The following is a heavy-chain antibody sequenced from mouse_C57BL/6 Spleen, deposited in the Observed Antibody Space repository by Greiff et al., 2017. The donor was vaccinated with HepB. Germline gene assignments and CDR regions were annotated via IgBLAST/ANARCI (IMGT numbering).Heavy chain of an antibody. CDR1: GFSLSTSGMG. CDR3: ARRGYYYYDGGSYYFDY. Sequence: QVTLKVSGPGILQSSQTLSLTCSFSGFSLSTSGMGVSWIRQPSGKGLEWLAHIYWDDDKRDNPSLKSRLTISTDTSRNQVFLKITSVDTADTATYYCARRGYYYYDGGSYYFDYWGQGTTLTVSS. D-gene: IGHD2-4*01. V-gene: IGHV8-12*01. CDR2: IYWDDDK. J-gene: IGHJ2*01.